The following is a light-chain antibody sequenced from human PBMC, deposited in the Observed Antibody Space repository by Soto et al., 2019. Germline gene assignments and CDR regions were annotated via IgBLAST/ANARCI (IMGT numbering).Light chain of an antibody. V-gene: IGKV3-20*01. CDR3: QQYGRSPGLFT. CDR2: GAS. J-gene: IGKJ3*01. CDR1: QSVSSSY. Sequence: DIVLTQSPGTLSLSPGDRATLSCRASQSVSSSYLAWYQQKPGQAPSLLIYGASSRATGIPDMFSGSESGTDFTLTISRREPEDFAVYYCQQYGRSPGLFTFGPGTKVDIK.